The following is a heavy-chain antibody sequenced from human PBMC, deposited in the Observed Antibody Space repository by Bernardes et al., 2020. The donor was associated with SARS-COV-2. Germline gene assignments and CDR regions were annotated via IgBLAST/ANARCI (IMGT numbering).Heavy chain of an antibody. CDR1: GYTLTELS. Sequence: SVKVSCKVSGYTLTELSMHWVRQAPGKGLEWMGGFDPEDGETIYAQKFQGRVTMTEDTSTDTAYMELSSLRSEDTAVYYCATDFAAAGTPSMFYYYYGMDVWGQGTTITVSS. CDR3: ATDFAAAGTPSMFYYYYGMDV. D-gene: IGHD6-13*01. CDR2: FDPEDGET. J-gene: IGHJ6*02. V-gene: IGHV1-24*01.